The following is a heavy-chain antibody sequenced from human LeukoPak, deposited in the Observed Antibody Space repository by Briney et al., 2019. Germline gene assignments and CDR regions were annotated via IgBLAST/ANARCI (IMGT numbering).Heavy chain of an antibody. CDR2: IIPIFGTA. Sequence: SVKVSCKASGGTFSSYAISWVRQAPGQGLEWMGGIIPIFGTANYAQKFQGRVTITRDTSASTAYMKLSSLRSEDTAVYFCARDRGVTMVRGVIDSFDYWGQGTLVTVSS. J-gene: IGHJ4*02. D-gene: IGHD3-10*01. CDR3: ARDRGVTMVRGVIDSFDY. CDR1: GGTFSSYA. V-gene: IGHV1-69*05.